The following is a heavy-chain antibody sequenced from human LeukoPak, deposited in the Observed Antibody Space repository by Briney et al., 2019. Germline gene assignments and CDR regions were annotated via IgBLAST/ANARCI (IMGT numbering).Heavy chain of an antibody. V-gene: IGHV3-30*02. J-gene: IGHJ4*02. D-gene: IGHD5-18*01. CDR3: AKDLVDTAMVNPYYFDY. CDR1: GFTFSSYG. CDR2: IRYDGSNK. Sequence: GGSLRLSCAASGFTFSSYGVHWVRQAPGKGLEWVAFIRYDGSNKYYADSVKGRFTISRDNSKNTLYLQMNSLRAEDTAVYYCAKDLVDTAMVNPYYFDYWGQGTLVTVSS.